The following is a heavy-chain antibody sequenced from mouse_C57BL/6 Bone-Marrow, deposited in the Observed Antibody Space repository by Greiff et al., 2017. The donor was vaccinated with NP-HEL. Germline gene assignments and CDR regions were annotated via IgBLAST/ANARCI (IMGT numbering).Heavy chain of an antibody. D-gene: IGHD3-2*02. J-gene: IGHJ3*01. CDR3: ARWASSGSLAY. V-gene: IGHV5-6*01. Sequence: EVMLVESGGDLVKPGGSLKLSCAASGFTFSSYGMSWVRQTPDKRLEWVATISSGGSYTYYPDSVKGRFTISRDNAKNTLYLQMSSLKSEDTAMYYCARWASSGSLAYWGQGTLVTVSA. CDR1: GFTFSSYG. CDR2: ISSGGSYT.